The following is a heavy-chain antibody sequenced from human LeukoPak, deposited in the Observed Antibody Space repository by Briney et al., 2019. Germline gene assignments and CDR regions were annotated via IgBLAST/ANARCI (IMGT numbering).Heavy chain of an antibody. CDR1: GGSISSGSYC. CDR3: ASTWIQLWNDDY. CDR2: IYSSGST. V-gene: IGHV4-61*09. Sequence: SQTLSLTCTVSGGSISSGSYCWSWIRQPAGKGLEWIGHIYSSGSTNYNPSLKSRVTISVDTSKNQFSLKLSSVTAADTAVYYCASTWIQLWNDDYWGQGTLVTVSS. D-gene: IGHD5-18*01. J-gene: IGHJ4*02.